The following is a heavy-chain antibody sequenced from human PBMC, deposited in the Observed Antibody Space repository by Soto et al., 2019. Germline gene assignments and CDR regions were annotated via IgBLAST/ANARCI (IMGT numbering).Heavy chain of an antibody. J-gene: IGHJ3*02. CDR2: IYSGGST. V-gene: IGHV3-53*01. D-gene: IGHD3-22*01. Sequence: PGGSLRLSCAASGFTVSSNYMSWVRQAPGKGLEWVSVIYSGGSTYYADSVKGRFTISRDNSKNTLYLQMNSLRAEDTAVYYCARDGTGNYDSRGYTDAFDIWGQGTMVTVSS. CDR3: ARDGTGNYDSRGYTDAFDI. CDR1: GFTVSSNY.